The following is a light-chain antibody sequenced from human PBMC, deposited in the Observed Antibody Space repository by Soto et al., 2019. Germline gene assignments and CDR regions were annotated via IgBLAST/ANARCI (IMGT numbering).Light chain of an antibody. V-gene: IGLV2-23*02. Sequence: QSVLTQPASVSGSPGQSVTISCTGTSSDIGTSNIVSWYQQHPGKAHKLIIYEVYNRPSRVADRFSGSTSGNTASLTISGRQDEDEADDYCSYAGRGFKLFGGGTKLTAL. CDR3: CSYAGRGFKL. CDR1: SSDIGTSNI. CDR2: EVY. J-gene: IGLJ2*01.